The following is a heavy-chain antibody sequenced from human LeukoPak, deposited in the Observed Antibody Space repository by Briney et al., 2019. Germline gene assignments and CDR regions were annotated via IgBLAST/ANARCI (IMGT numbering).Heavy chain of an antibody. CDR3: VAGDWGARDSFDL. D-gene: IGHD2-21*02. CDR1: GLSFSNQW. Sequence: LTLSCVASGLSFSNQWIRWLRQAPGTGLEGLANINPDGSQRYYVDSVKGRFTISRDNAKNSFFLQMNSLRADDTSLYYCVAGDWGARDSFDLWGRGTMVTVSS. J-gene: IGHJ3*01. CDR2: INPDGSQR. V-gene: IGHV3-7*01.